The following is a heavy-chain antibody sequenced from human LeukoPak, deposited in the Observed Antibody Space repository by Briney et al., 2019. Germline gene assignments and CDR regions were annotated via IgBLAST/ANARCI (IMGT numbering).Heavy chain of an antibody. D-gene: IGHD6-13*01. CDR2: IRSKANSYAT. Sequence: GGSLRLSCAASGFTFSGSAMHWVRQASGKGLEWVGRIRSKANSYATAYAASVKGRFTISRDDSKNTAYLQMNSLKTEDTAVYYCTRPPTLAAAGNTPGYWGQGTLVTVSS. J-gene: IGHJ4*02. CDR3: TRPPTLAAAGNTPGY. CDR1: GFTFSGSA. V-gene: IGHV3-73*01.